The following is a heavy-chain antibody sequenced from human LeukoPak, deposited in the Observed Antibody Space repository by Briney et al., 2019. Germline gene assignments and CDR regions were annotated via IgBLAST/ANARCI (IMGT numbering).Heavy chain of an antibody. D-gene: IGHD3-10*01. Sequence: SETLSLTCAVNGGSFSGYYWSWIRQPPGKGLEWIGEINHSGSTNYNPSLKSRVTISVDTSKNQFSLKLSSVTAADTAVYYCERRSLLWFGGGNWFDPWGQGTLVTVSS. CDR3: ERRSLLWFGGGNWFDP. CDR2: INHSGST. J-gene: IGHJ5*02. CDR1: GGSFSGYY. V-gene: IGHV4-34*01.